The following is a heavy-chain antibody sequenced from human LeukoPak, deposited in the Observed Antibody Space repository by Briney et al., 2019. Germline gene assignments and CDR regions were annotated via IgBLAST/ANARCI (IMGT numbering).Heavy chain of an antibody. CDR2: ISSSSSYI. J-gene: IGHJ4*02. V-gene: IGHV3-21*01. CDR1: GFTFSSYS. D-gene: IGHD3-22*01. Sequence: PGGSLRLSCAASGFTFSSYSMNWVRQAPGKGLEWASSISSSSSYIYYADSVKGRFTISRDNAKNSLYLQMNSLRAEDTAVYYCARVASDSSGYSGYWGQGTLVTVSS. CDR3: ARVASDSSGYSGY.